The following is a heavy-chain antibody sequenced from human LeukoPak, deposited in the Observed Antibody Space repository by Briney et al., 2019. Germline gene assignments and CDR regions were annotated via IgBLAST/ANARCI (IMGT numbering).Heavy chain of an antibody. CDR3: ARDSSRVTIFGVVPPVFDY. CDR2: INPNSGGT. V-gene: IGHV1-2*02. Sequence: GASVKVSCKASGYTFTGYYMHWVRQAPGQGLEWMGWINPNSGGTNYAQKFQGRVTMTRDTSISTAYMEPSRLRSDDTAVYYCARDSSRVTIFGVVPPVFDYWGQGTLVTVSS. J-gene: IGHJ4*02. CDR1: GYTFTGYY. D-gene: IGHD3-3*01.